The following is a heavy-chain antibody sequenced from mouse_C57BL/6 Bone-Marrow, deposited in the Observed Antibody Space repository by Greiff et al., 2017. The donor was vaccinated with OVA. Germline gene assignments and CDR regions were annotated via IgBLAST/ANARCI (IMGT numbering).Heavy chain of an antibody. J-gene: IGHJ2*01. CDR2: IDPENGDT. Sequence: EVKLVESGAELVRPGASVKLSCTASGFNIKDDYMHWVKQRPEQGLEWIGWIDPENGDTEYPSKFQGKATITADTSSNTAYLQLSSLTSEDTAVYCCTTSYEDYWGQGTTLTVSS. CDR3: TTSYEDY. V-gene: IGHV14-4*01. D-gene: IGHD2-3*01. CDR1: GFNIKDDY.